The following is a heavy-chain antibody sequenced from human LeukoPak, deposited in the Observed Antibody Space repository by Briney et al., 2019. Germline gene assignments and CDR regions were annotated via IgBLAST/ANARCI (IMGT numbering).Heavy chain of an antibody. Sequence: PSETLSLTCAVYGGSFSGYYWSWIRQPPGKGLEWIGEINHSGSTNYNPSLKSRVTISVDTSKNQFSLKLSSVTAADTAVYYCARKFNVLRFLEWATAWFDPWGQGTLVTVSS. J-gene: IGHJ5*02. V-gene: IGHV4-34*01. D-gene: IGHD3-3*01. CDR1: GGSFSGYY. CDR3: ARKFNVLRFLEWATAWFDP. CDR2: INHSGST.